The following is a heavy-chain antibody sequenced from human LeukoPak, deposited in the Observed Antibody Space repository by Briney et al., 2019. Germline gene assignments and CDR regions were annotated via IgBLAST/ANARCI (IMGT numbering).Heavy chain of an antibody. Sequence: ASVKVSCKASGYTFTGYYMHWVRQAPGQGLEWMGWINPNSGGTNYAQKFQGRVTMTRDTSISTAYMELSRLRSDDTAVYYCARVIRGGYSYGPFDYWGQGTLVTVSS. D-gene: IGHD5-18*01. V-gene: IGHV1-2*02. CDR3: ARVIRGGYSYGPFDY. J-gene: IGHJ4*02. CDR1: GYTFTGYY. CDR2: INPNSGGT.